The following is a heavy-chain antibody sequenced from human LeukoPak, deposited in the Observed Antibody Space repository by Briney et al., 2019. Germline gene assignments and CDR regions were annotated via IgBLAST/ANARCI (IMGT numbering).Heavy chain of an antibody. J-gene: IGHJ4*02. CDR3: AKDGGLWVSAHWGDS. V-gene: IGHV3-23*01. CDR2: ITTGDGNT. Sequence: GSLRLSCAASGFTFSTYTMYWVRQPPGKGLEWVSTITTGDGNTYYADSVKGRFTVSRDNSKNTLFLQMNSLRAEDTAVYYCAKDGGLWVSAHWGDSWGRGTLVTVSS. CDR1: GFTFSTYT. D-gene: IGHD7-27*01.